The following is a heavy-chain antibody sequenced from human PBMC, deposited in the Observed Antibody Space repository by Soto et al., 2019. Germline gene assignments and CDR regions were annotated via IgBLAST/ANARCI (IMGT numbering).Heavy chain of an antibody. V-gene: IGHV3-30-3*01. Sequence: GGSLRLSCAASGFTFSSYAMHWVRQAPGKGLEWVAVISYDGSNKYYADSVKGRFTISRDNSKNTLYLQMNSLRAEDTAVYYCARDKYALVAARQKENWFDPWGQGTLVTVSS. D-gene: IGHD6-6*01. CDR2: ISYDGSNK. J-gene: IGHJ5*02. CDR3: ARDKYALVAARQKENWFDP. CDR1: GFTFSSYA.